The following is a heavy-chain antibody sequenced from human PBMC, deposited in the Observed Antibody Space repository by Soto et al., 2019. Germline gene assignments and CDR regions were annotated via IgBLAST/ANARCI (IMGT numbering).Heavy chain of an antibody. J-gene: IGHJ4*02. CDR2: MNPNSGNT. D-gene: IGHD1-1*01. CDR3: ARGKLQRHNWNDSGDY. Sequence: ASVKVSCKASGYTFTSYGINWVRQATGQGLEWMGWMNPNSGNTGYAQKFQGRVTMTRNTSISTAYMELSSLRSEDTAVYYCARGKLQRHNWNDSGDYWGQGTLVTVSS. CDR1: GYTFTSYG. V-gene: IGHV1-8*01.